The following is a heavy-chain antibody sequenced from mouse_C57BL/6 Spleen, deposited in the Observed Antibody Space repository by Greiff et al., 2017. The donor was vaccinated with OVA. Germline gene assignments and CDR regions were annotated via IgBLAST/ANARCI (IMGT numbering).Heavy chain of an antibody. CDR2: ISGGGGNT. V-gene: IGHV5-9*01. Sequence: EVKLMESGGGLVKPGGSLKLSCAASGFTFSSYSMSWVRQTPEQRLEWVATISGGGGNTYYPDSVKGRFTISRDNAKNTLYLQMSSLRSEDTALYYCARHGVMDYWGQGTSVTVSS. CDR3: ARHGVMDY. J-gene: IGHJ4*01. CDR1: GFTFSSYS.